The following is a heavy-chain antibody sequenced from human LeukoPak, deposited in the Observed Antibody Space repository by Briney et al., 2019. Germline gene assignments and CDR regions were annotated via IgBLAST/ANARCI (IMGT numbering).Heavy chain of an antibody. CDR1: GGTISSSSYY. CDR3: ARWSTGLLVMVDY. D-gene: IGHD3-22*01. V-gene: IGHV4-39*01. J-gene: IGHJ4*02. CDR2: IYYSGSA. Sequence: SETLSLTCTVSGGTISSSSYYWGWIRQPPGKGLEWIGSIYYSGSAYYNPSLMTRVTISVDTSKNQFSLKLSSVTAADSAVYYCARWSTGLLVMVDYWGQGTMVSVCS.